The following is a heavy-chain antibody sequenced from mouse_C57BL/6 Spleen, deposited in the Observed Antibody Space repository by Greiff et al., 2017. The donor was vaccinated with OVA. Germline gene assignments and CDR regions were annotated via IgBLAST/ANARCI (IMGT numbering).Heavy chain of an antibody. J-gene: IGHJ4*01. CDR2: IDPENGGT. V-gene: IGHV1-15*01. CDR3: TIYYYAMYY. CDR1: GYTFTDYE. Sequence: QVQLQQSGAELVRPGASVTLSCKASGYTFTDYEMHWVKQTPVHGLEWIGAIDPENGGTAYNQKFKGKAILTADKSSSTAYMELRSLTSEDSAVYYCTIYYYAMYYWGQGTSVTVSS.